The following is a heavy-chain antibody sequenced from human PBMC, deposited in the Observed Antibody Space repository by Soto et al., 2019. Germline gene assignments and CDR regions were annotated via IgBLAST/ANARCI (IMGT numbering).Heavy chain of an antibody. CDR1: GFTFSSCV. Sequence: EVHLLESGGGLVQPGASLRLSCGASGFTFSSCVMSWVRQAPGKGLEWVSSITDSGAGTYYADSVKGRFTISRDNSKNTMALQMNNLRAEDTGVYYCAKGLINGRWYAADWGQGTLVTVSS. CDR2: ITDSGAGT. D-gene: IGHD6-13*01. V-gene: IGHV3-23*01. J-gene: IGHJ4*02. CDR3: AKGLINGRWYAAD.